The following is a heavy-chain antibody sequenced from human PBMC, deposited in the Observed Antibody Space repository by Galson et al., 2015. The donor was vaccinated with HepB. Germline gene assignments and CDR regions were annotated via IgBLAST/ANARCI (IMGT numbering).Heavy chain of an antibody. J-gene: IGHJ3*02. Sequence: SLRLSCAASGFTFSNAWMNWVRQAPGKGLEWVGRIKSKTDGGTTDYAAPVKGRFTISRDDSKNTLYLQMNSLKTEDTAVYYCTTGDRGLLNWLDAFDIWGQGTMVTVSS. V-gene: IGHV3-15*07. CDR1: GFTFSNAW. CDR3: TTGDRGLLNWLDAFDI. CDR2: IKSKTDGGTT. D-gene: IGHD3-10*01.